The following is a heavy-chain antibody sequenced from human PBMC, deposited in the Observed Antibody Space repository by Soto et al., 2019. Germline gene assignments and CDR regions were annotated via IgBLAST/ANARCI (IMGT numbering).Heavy chain of an antibody. Sequence: QVQLVQSGAEVKKPGSSVKVSCKASGGTFSSYAISWVRQAPGQGLEWMVGIIPILGTANYAQKFQGRVRITADASTSIGYMELSSLRSEDTGVYYGARGKRSGSYLDAFDIWGQGTMVTVSS. CDR2: IIPILGTA. V-gene: IGHV1-69*01. CDR3: ARGKRSGSYLDAFDI. D-gene: IGHD1-26*01. J-gene: IGHJ3*02. CDR1: GGTFSSYA.